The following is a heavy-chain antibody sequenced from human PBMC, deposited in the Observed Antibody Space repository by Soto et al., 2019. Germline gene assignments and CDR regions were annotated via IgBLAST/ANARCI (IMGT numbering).Heavy chain of an antibody. CDR1: GYTFTSYA. Sequence: ASVKVSCKASGYTFTSYAMHWVRQAPGQRLEWMGWINAGNGNTKYSQKFQGRVTITRDTSASTAYMELSSLRSEDTAVYYCAILGYCSSTSCLNWFDPWGQGTLVTVSS. CDR2: INAGNGNT. D-gene: IGHD2-2*01. V-gene: IGHV1-3*01. J-gene: IGHJ5*02. CDR3: AILGYCSSTSCLNWFDP.